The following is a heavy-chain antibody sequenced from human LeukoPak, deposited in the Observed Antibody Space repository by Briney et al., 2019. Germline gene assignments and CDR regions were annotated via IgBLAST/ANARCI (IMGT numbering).Heavy chain of an antibody. CDR1: GGSISTYY. CDR3: ARDPSYYDILTGFDI. J-gene: IGHJ3*02. D-gene: IGHD3-9*01. Sequence: SETLSLTCTVSGGSISTYYWNWIRQSPGKGLEWIGYISYSGSTNYNPSLKSRVTISVDTSKDQFSLNLNSVTAADTAVYYCARDPSYYDILTGFDIWGQGTMVTVSS. V-gene: IGHV4-59*01. CDR2: ISYSGST.